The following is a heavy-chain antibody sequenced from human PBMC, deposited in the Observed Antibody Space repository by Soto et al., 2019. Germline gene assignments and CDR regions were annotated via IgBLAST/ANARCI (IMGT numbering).Heavy chain of an antibody. V-gene: IGHV1-69*13. D-gene: IGHD6-13*01. CDR2: IIPIFGTA. Sequence: SVKVSCKASGGTFSSYAISWVRQAPGQGLEWMGGIIPIFGTANYAQKFQGRVTITADESTSTAYMELSSLRSEDTAVYYCARDRGIAAAGGFDPWGQGTLVTVSS. CDR3: ARDRGIAAAGGFDP. J-gene: IGHJ5*02. CDR1: GGTFSSYA.